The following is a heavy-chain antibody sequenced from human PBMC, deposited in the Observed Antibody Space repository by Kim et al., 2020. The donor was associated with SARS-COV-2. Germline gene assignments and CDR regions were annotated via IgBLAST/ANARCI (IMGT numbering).Heavy chain of an antibody. D-gene: IGHD1-26*01. V-gene: IGHV3-7*01. CDR2: K. CDR3: ARGRSSFDY. J-gene: IGHJ4*02. Sequence: KYYVDSVKGRFTISRDNAKNSLFLQMNNLKVDDTAVYYCARGRSSFDYWGRGTLLTVSA.